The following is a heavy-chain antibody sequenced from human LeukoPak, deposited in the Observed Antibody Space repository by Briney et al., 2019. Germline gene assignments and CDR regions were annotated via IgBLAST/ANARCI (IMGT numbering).Heavy chain of an antibody. Sequence: ASVKVSCKASGYTFTSYGISWVRQAPGQGLEWMGWISAYNGNTNYAQKLQGRVTMTTDTSTSTAYMELRSLRSDDTAFYYCAKDISPTWIVIDSWGQGTLVTVSS. D-gene: IGHD2-15*01. CDR3: AKDISPTWIVIDS. CDR2: ISAYNGNT. J-gene: IGHJ4*02. V-gene: IGHV1-18*01. CDR1: GYTFTSYG.